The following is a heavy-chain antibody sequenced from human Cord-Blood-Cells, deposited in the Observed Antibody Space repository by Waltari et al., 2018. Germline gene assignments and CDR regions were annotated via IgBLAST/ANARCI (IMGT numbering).Heavy chain of an antibody. CDR3: ARDLRKVGMGWFDP. CDR2: ISSSSSTI. CDR1: GFTFSSYS. Sequence: EVQLVESGGGLVQSGGSLRLSCAASGFTFSSYSMNWVRQAPGKGLECVSYISSSSSTIYYADSVKGRFTISRDNAKNSLYLPMNSLRDEDTAVYYCARDLRKVGMGWFDPWGQGTLVTVSS. D-gene: IGHD1-26*01. V-gene: IGHV3-48*02. J-gene: IGHJ5*02.